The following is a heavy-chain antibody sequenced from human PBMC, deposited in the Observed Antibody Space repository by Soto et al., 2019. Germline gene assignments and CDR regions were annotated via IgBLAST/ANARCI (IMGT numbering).Heavy chain of an antibody. CDR2: ISFSGSTY. CDR3: ARRLLEGQWLAAHDY. Sequence: SETLSLTCTVSGASISRSSHYWAWIRQPPGKGLEWIGSISFSGSTYYYNPSLKGRVTISIETSKNQLSLKLSSVTAADTAVYYCARRLLEGQWLAAHDYWGQGTLVTVSS. V-gene: IGHV4-39*01. D-gene: IGHD6-19*01. J-gene: IGHJ4*02. CDR1: GASISRSSHY.